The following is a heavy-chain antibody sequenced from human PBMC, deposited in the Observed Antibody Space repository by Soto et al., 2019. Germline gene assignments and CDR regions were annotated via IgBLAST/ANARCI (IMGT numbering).Heavy chain of an antibody. CDR3: ARVLMVYATYGMDV. CDR1: GFNCSSYE. V-gene: IGHV3-48*03. Sequence: GGSLRLSCASSGFNCSSYEMNWVRPDPGKGLEWVSYISSSGSTIYYADSVKGRFTISRDNAKNSLYLQMNSLRAEDTAVYYCARVLMVYATYGMDVWGQGTKVTVSS. D-gene: IGHD2-8*01. J-gene: IGHJ6*02. CDR2: ISSSGSTI.